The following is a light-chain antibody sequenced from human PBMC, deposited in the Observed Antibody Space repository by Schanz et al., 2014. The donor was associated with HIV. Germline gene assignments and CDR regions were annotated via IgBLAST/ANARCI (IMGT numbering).Light chain of an antibody. Sequence: QSVLTQPPSASGTPGQRVTISCSGSTSNTGSNHVDWYQHLPGSAPKLLIYGTDQRPSGVPDRFSGSKSGTSASLAISGLQSEDEADYYCGTWDDSLNGWVFGGGTKLTVL. CDR3: GTWDDSLNGWV. J-gene: IGLJ3*02. V-gene: IGLV1-44*01. CDR2: GTD. CDR1: TSNTGSNH.